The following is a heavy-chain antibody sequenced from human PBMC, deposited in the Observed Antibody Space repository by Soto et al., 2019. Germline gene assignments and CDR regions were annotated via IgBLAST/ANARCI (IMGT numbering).Heavy chain of an antibody. J-gene: IGHJ6*02. D-gene: IGHD3-22*01. V-gene: IGHV1-69*13. Sequence: SVKVSCKASGGAFSGHAISWLRQAPGQGLEWMGQIIPFFKGTKYAQKFQGRVTITADDSTSTAYMDLSSLTSEDTAVYYCARDVHLNYYDSTYSYYALDVWGQGTTVTVSS. CDR1: GGAFSGHA. CDR2: IIPFFKGT. CDR3: ARDVHLNYYDSTYSYYALDV.